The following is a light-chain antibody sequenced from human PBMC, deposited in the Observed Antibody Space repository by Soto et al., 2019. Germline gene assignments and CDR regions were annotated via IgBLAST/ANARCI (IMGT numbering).Light chain of an antibody. Sequence: EMVLTQSPGTLSLSPGERATLSCRASQSVSSSYLAWYQQKPGQAPRLLIYGASNRASGIPDRFSGSGSGTDFTLTISRLEPEDFAVYYCQPYGSSPWTFGQGTKVEIK. CDR3: QPYGSSPWT. CDR1: QSVSSSY. CDR2: GAS. J-gene: IGKJ1*01. V-gene: IGKV3-20*01.